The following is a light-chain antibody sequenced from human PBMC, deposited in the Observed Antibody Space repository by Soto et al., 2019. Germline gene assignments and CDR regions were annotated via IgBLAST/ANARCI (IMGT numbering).Light chain of an antibody. CDR1: QSISSY. Sequence: DIQMTQSPSSLSASVGDRVTITCRASQSISSYLNWYQQKPGKAPKLLIYAASSLQSGVPSRFSGRGSGTDFTLTISSLQPEDFATYYCQQSYSTPTSITFGQGTRLEIK. CDR2: AAS. J-gene: IGKJ5*01. V-gene: IGKV1-39*01. CDR3: QQSYSTPTSIT.